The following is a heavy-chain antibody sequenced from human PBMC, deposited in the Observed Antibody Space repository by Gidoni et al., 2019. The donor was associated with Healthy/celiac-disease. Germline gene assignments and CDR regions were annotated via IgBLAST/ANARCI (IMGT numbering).Heavy chain of an antibody. CDR1: GFTFSSYA. J-gene: IGHJ4*02. V-gene: IGHV3-30*01. Sequence: QVQLVESGGGVVQPGRSLRLSCAASGFTFSSYAMHWVRQAPGKGLEWVAVISYDGSNKYYADSVKGRFTISRDNSKNTLYLQMNSLRAEDTAVYYCARGDYGDYDSYYFDYWGQGTLVTVSS. CDR3: ARGDYGDYDSYYFDY. D-gene: IGHD4-17*01. CDR2: ISYDGSNK.